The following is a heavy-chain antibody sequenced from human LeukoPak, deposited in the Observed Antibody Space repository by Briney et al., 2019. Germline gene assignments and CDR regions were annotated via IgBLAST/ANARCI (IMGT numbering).Heavy chain of an antibody. J-gene: IGHJ6*03. CDR2: ISGSGGST. CDR3: ARGRGRNPSGYYYYMDV. Sequence: PGGSLRLSCAASGFTFSSYAMSWVRQAPGKGLEWVSAISGSGGSTYYADSVKGRFTISRDNSKDTLYLLMSSLRADDTAVYYCARGRGRNPSGYYYYMDVWGKGTTVTISS. D-gene: IGHD2-15*01. V-gene: IGHV3-23*01. CDR1: GFTFSSYA.